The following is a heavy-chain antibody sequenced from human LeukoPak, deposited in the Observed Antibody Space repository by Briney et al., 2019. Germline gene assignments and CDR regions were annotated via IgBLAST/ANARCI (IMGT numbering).Heavy chain of an antibody. CDR1: GGSISSGDYY. CDR3: ATTSVGYYAFDI. D-gene: IGHD2-21*01. J-gene: IGHJ3*02. CDR2: IYYSGST. Sequence: SQTLSLTCTVSGGSISSGDYYWSWIRQPPGKGLEWIGFIYYSGSTYYNPSLKSRVSISLDTSKNQFSLKLRSVTAADTAVYFCATTSVGYYAFDIWGQGTMVTVSS. V-gene: IGHV4-31*03.